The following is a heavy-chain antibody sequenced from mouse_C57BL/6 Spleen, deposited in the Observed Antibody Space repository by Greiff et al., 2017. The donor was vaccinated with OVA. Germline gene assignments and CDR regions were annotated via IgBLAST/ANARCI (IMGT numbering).Heavy chain of an antibody. D-gene: IGHD3-1*01. CDR1: GFTFSDYY. CDR2: INYDGSST. CDR3: ARGGYGEAMDY. J-gene: IGHJ4*01. Sequence: EVKVVESEGGLVQPGSSMKLSCTASGFTFSDYYMAWVRQVPEKGLEWVANINYDGSSTYYLDSLKSRFIISRDNAKNILYLQMSSLKSEDTATYYCARGGYGEAMDYWGQGTSVTVSS. V-gene: IGHV5-16*01.